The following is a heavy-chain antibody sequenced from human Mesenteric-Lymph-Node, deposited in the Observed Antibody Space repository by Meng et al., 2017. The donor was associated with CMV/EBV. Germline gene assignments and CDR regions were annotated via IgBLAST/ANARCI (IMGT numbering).Heavy chain of an antibody. D-gene: IGHD2-2*02. CDR2: IFYSGST. Sequence: SETLSLTCTVSGGSVSSGSYYWSWIRQPPGKGLEWIGYIFYSGSTNYNPSLKSRVTISVDTSKNQFSLKLSSVTAADTAVYYCARSPGAAILDNWFDPWGQGTLVTVSS. CDR1: GGSVSSGSYY. CDR3: ARSPGAAILDNWFDP. J-gene: IGHJ5*02. V-gene: IGHV4-61*01.